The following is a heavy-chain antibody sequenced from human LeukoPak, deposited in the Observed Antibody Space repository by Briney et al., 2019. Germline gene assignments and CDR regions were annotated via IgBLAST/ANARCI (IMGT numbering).Heavy chain of an antibody. D-gene: IGHD4-23*01. CDR2: ISGSGGST. V-gene: IGHV3-23*01. CDR3: AKGVRWIPVPTPEFDY. CDR1: GFTFSSCA. J-gene: IGHJ4*02. Sequence: GGSLRLSCAASGFTFSSCAMSWVRQAPGKGLEWVSAISGSGGSTYYADSVKGRFTISRDNSKNTLYLQMNSLRAEDTAVYYCAKGVRWIPVPTPEFDYWGQGTLVTVSS.